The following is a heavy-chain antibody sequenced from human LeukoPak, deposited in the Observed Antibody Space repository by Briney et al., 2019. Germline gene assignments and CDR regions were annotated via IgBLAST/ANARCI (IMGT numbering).Heavy chain of an antibody. CDR1: GYTFNNYG. CDR3: ARELRRDDC. V-gene: IGHV1-18*01. Sequence: ASVKVSCKASGYTFNNYGISWVRQAPGQGLEWMGWLSPYGNSDYAQRLQGRVTVTTDTSTSAAYMELSSLRSEDTAMYYCARELRRDDCWGQGTLVTVSS. J-gene: IGHJ4*02. CDR2: LSPYGNS. D-gene: IGHD2-21*01.